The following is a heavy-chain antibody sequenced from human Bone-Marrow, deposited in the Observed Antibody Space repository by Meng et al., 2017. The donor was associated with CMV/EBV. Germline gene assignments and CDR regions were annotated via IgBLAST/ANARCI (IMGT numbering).Heavy chain of an antibody. D-gene: IGHD6-13*01. V-gene: IGHV1-2*02. J-gene: IGHJ5*02. CDR3: ARGVRAAWFDH. CDR2: INPNTGDT. CDR1: GYTFTGYY. Sequence: ASVKVSCKASGYTFTGYYIRWVRQALGQGLEWMGWINPNTGDTNYVQNFQDRVSMTRANFFSTYYMDLTTMKTDDTAAYYCARGVRAAWFDHWGQGTLVTVSS.